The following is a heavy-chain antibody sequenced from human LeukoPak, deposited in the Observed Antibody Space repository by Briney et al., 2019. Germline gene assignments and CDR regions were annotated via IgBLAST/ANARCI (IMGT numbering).Heavy chain of an antibody. Sequence: PSETLSLTCAVYGGSFSGYYWSWIRQPPGKGLEWIGYIYYSGSTNYNPSLKSRVTISVDTSKNQFSLKLSSVTAADTAVYYCARGRITMVRGRPEGWFDPWGQGTLVTVSS. J-gene: IGHJ5*02. CDR1: GGSFSGYY. CDR2: IYYSGST. V-gene: IGHV4-59*01. CDR3: ARGRITMVRGRPEGWFDP. D-gene: IGHD3-10*01.